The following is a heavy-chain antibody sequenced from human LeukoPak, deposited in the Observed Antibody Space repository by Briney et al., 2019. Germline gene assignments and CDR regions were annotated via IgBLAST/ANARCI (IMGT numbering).Heavy chain of an antibody. CDR1: GFTFSSYA. V-gene: IGHV3-30-3*01. CDR2: IPFDGSNK. D-gene: IGHD6-19*01. J-gene: IGHJ4*02. Sequence: PGGSLRLSCAASGFTFSSYAMHWVRQAPGKGLEWVAVIPFDGSNKYYADSVKGRFTISRDNSKNTLYLQMNSLRAEDTAVYYCARDILAVAGTGYFDSWAREPWPPSPQ. CDR3: ARDILAVAGTGYFDS.